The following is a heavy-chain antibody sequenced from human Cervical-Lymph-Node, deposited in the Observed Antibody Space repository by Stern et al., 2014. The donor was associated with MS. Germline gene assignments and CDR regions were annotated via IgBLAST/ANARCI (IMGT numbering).Heavy chain of an antibody. CDR2: IYTSGST. CDR1: GGSISSGSYY. J-gene: IGHJ6*02. V-gene: IGHV4-61*02. Sequence: QVQLQESGPGLVKPSQTLSLTCTVSGGSISSGSYYWSWIRQPAGKGLEWIGRIYTSGSTNYNPSLKSRVTISVDTSKTKSSLKRSSVTAADTAVYYCARDCRLRYFDNYGMDVWGQGTTVTVSS. D-gene: IGHD3-9*01. CDR3: ARDCRLRYFDNYGMDV.